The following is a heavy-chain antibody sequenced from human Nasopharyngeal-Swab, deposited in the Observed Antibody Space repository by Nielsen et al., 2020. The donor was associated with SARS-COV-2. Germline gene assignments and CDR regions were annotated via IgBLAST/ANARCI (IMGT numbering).Heavy chain of an antibody. CDR3: ARREWLQFDY. Sequence: PQTPSLTRGVPGDSISSSNWWSGVRQPTGKGREWIGEIYRSASTNYNPSLKSRITISVDKSKNQFSLKLISVTAADTAVYYCARREWLQFDYWGPGILVTVSS. CDR1: GDSISSSNW. D-gene: IGHD5-24*01. CDR2: IYRSAST. J-gene: IGHJ4*02. V-gene: IGHV4-4*03.